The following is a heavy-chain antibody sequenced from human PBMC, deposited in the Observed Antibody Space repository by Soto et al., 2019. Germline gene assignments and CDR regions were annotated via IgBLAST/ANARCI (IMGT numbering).Heavy chain of an antibody. J-gene: IGHJ5*02. V-gene: IGHV3-21*01. CDR3: ARGRPSSSRYFDP. CDR1: GFTFSSYS. CDR2: ISSSSSYI. D-gene: IGHD6-13*01. Sequence: EVQLVEAGGGLVKPGGSLRLSCAASGFTFSSYSMNWVRQAPGKGLEWVSSISSSSSYIYYADSVKGRFTISRDNAKNSLYLQMNSLRAEDTAVYYCARGRPSSSRYFDPWGQGTLVPVSS.